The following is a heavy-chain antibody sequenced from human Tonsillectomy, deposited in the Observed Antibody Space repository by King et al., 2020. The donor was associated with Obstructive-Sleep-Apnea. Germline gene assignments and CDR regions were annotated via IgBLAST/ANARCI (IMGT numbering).Heavy chain of an antibody. CDR1: GYTFTSYY. CDR2: INPSGGST. CDR3: ATGGSRGFDY. Sequence: QLVQSGAEVKKPGASVKVSCKASGYTFTSYYMHWVRQAPGQGLEWMGIINPSGGSTTYAQKFQGRVTMTRDTSTSTVYMQLSSLRSEDTAVYYCATGGSRGFDYWGQGTLVTVSS. J-gene: IGHJ4*02. D-gene: IGHD3-10*01. V-gene: IGHV1-46*03.